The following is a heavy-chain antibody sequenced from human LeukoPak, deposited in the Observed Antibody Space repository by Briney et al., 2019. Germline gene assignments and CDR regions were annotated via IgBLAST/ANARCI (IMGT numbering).Heavy chain of an antibody. CDR2: IYYSGST. D-gene: IGHD3-16*01. CDR3: ARRGTVWGAFDI. J-gene: IGHJ3*02. CDR1: GGSISSSNYY. Sequence: PSETLSLTCTVSGGSISSSNYYWGWIRQPPGKGLEWIGSIYYSGSTYYNPSLKSRVTISADTSKNQFSLKLNSVTAVDTAVYYCARRGTVWGAFDIWGQGTMITVSS. V-gene: IGHV4-39*07.